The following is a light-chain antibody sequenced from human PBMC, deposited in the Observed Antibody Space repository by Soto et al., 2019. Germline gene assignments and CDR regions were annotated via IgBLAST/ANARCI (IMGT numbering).Light chain of an antibody. CDR1: QSVSSY. J-gene: IGKJ1*01. Sequence: EIVLTQSPATLSLSPGEGATLSCRASQSVSSYLAWYQQKPGQAPRLLIYDASNRATGIPARFSGSGSGTDFTLTISSLEPEDFAVYYCQQYGRSPWTFGQGTKVDIK. CDR2: DAS. V-gene: IGKV3-11*01. CDR3: QQYGRSPWT.